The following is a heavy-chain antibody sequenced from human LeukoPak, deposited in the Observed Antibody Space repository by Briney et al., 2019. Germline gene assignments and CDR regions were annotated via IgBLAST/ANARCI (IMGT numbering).Heavy chain of an antibody. CDR3: AKSWGYTRPYYNYMDV. CDR2: IGYRGGSI. D-gene: IGHD3-16*02. CDR1: GFTFSNYA. J-gene: IGHJ6*03. V-gene: IGHV3-23*01. Sequence: GGSLRLSCAASGFTFSNYAMSWVRQAPGKGLEWVSIIGYRGGSIYYAYSVQGRFTIARDNSKNTLSLQMNGLRPEDTAVYYCAKSWGYTRPYYNYMDVWGRGTAVTVSS.